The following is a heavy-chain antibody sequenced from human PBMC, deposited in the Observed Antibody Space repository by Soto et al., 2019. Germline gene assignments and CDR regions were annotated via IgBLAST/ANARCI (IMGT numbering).Heavy chain of an antibody. D-gene: IGHD3-3*01. V-gene: IGHV1-3*01. CDR1: GYTFTGYA. CDR2: INAGNGNT. J-gene: IGHJ6*03. Sequence: VASVKVSCKGSGYTFTGYAMHWVRQAPGQRLEWMGWINAGNGNTKYSQKFQGRVTITRDTSASTAYMELSSLRSEDTAVYYCARDRYDFWSGYSGFGPSYYYYYMDVWGKGTTVTVSS. CDR3: ARDRYDFWSGYSGFGPSYYYYYMDV.